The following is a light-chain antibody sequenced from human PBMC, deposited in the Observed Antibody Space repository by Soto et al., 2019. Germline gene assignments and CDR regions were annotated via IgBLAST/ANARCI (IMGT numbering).Light chain of an antibody. J-gene: IGKJ2*01. V-gene: IGKV1-39*01. CDR1: QTIHIY. CDR2: GAS. CDR3: QQSYSTPYT. Sequence: DIQMSQSPSSLSXXVVDIVTITCRASQTIHIYSNWYQQKPGKAPRLLIYGASSLQSGVPSRFSGGGSGTDFTLTISSLQPEDFGTYYCQQSYSTPYTCGQGTKVAIK.